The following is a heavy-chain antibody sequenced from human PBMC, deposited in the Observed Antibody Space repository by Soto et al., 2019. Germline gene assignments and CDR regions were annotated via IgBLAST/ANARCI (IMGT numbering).Heavy chain of an antibody. V-gene: IGHV3-43*01. Sequence: EMQLVESGGVVVQPGGSLRLSCAASGFTFDDYTMHWVRQVPGKGLDWVSTISWDGGTTYYADSVKGRFTISRDNSKSSLYLQSHELTTEDRAFQYCANAGDYWYFELWGRGTLATVSS. CDR2: ISWDGGTT. J-gene: IGHJ2*01. CDR1: GFTFDDYT. CDR3: ANAGDYWYFEL.